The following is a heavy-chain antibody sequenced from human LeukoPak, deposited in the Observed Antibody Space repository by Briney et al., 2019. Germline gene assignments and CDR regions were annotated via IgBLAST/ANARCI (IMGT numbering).Heavy chain of an antibody. V-gene: IGHV5-51*01. Sequence: GESLKISCKGPRHNFMNYWIAWVRQAPGKGLEWMGIIYPSDSESRYSPSFQGQVTFTADTSTETAYLQWSSLKVSDTGTYFCARQVYGGRALFWYYDPWGRGTLVTVS. CDR3: ARQVYGGRALFWYYDP. J-gene: IGHJ2*01. CDR1: RHNFMNYW. D-gene: IGHD4-23*01. CDR2: IYPSDSES.